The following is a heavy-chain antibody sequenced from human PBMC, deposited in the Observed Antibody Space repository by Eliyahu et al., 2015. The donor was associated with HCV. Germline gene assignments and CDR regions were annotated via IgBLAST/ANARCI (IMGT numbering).Heavy chain of an antibody. J-gene: IGHJ4*02. CDR3: ARAHWTVTPPYYFDY. V-gene: IGHV3-30-3*01. CDR1: GFTFSSYA. D-gene: IGHD4-11*01. Sequence: QVQLVESGGGVVQPGRSLRLSCAASGFTFSSYAMHWVRQAPGKGLEGVAVISYDGSNKYYADSVKGRFTISRDNSKNTLYLQMNSLRAEDTAVYYCARAHWTVTPPYYFDYWGQGTLVTVSS. CDR2: ISYDGSNK.